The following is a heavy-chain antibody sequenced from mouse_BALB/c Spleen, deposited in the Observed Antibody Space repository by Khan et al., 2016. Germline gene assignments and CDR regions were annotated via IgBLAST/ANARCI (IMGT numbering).Heavy chain of an antibody. CDR1: GYTFSTYW. Sequence: QVQLKQSGAELMKPGASVKISCKATGYTFSTYWIEWVKQRPGHGLEWIGEILPGSGSINYNEKFKGKATFTADTSSNTAYMQLSSLTSEDSAVYYCSGGLGRGYFDYWGQGTTLTVSS. CDR3: SGGLGRGYFDY. V-gene: IGHV1-9*01. CDR2: ILPGSGSI. J-gene: IGHJ2*01.